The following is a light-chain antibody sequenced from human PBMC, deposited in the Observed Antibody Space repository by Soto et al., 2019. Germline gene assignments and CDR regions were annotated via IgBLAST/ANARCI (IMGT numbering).Light chain of an antibody. CDR2: DVS. CDR3: TSYTNINYVI. J-gene: IGLJ2*01. V-gene: IGLV2-11*01. Sequence: QSALTQPRSVSGSPGQSVAISCTGSSSDVGGYNSVSWYQQHPGKAPKLMIYDVSKRPSGVPDRFFGSKSGNTASLTISGLQAEDEADYYCTSYTNINYVIFGGGTKLTVL. CDR1: SSDVGGYNS.